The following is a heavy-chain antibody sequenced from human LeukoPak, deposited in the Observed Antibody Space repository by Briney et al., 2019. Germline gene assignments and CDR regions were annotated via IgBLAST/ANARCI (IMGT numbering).Heavy chain of an antibody. CDR2: IFHTGTT. CDR1: GDSISSRNW. Sequence: SETLSLTCVVSGDSISSRNWWTWVRQPPGKGLEWIGEIFHTGTTNYNPSLQSHVSISIDKSKNQFSLTLISMTAADTAIYYCARVGGLNWFDPWGQGTLVTVSS. V-gene: IGHV4/OR15-8*02. J-gene: IGHJ5*02. D-gene: IGHD3-16*01. CDR3: ARVGGLNWFDP.